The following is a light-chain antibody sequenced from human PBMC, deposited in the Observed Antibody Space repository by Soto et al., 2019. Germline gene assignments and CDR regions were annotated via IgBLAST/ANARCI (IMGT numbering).Light chain of an antibody. V-gene: IGLV2-23*02. CDR3: CSYAGTITFVV. Sequence: QSALTQPASVSGSPGQSITISCTGTSSDVGSYNLVSWYQQHPGKAPKLMIYEDTKRPSGVTNRFSGSKSGNTASLTISGLQAEDEADYYCCSYAGTITFVVFGGGPQLTVL. CDR1: SSDVGSYNL. CDR2: EDT. J-gene: IGLJ2*01.